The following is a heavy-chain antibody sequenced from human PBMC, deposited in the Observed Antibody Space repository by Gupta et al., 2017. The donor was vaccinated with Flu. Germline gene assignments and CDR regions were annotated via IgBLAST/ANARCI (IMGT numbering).Heavy chain of an antibody. CDR1: GFTFDDYA. J-gene: IGHJ4*02. V-gene: IGHV3-9*01. CDR2: ISWNSGSM. CDR3: AKDISLAGDAFDY. D-gene: IGHD2-15*01. Sequence: EVQLVESGGGLVQPGRSLRLSCAASGFTFDDYAMHWVRQGPGKGLEWVSAISWNSGSMGYADSVKGRFTISRDNAKNSLYLQMNSLRAEDTALYYCAKDISLAGDAFDYWGQGTLVTVSS.